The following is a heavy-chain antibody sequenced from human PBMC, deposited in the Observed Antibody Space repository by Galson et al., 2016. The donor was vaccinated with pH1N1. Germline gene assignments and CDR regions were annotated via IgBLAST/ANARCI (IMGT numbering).Heavy chain of an antibody. J-gene: IGHJ6*02. CDR3: AQYCTSTTCPPHGMDG. Sequence: SVKVSCKASGYTFTKYYMHWVRQAPGQGLEWMGIINPSDGTTTSAQNFQGRITLTRDTSTSTVYMDLSRLRSEDTAVYYCAQYCTSTTCPPHGMDGWGQGTSVSVSS. CDR2: INPSDGTT. V-gene: IGHV1-46*03. D-gene: IGHD2-2*01. CDR1: GYTFTKYY.